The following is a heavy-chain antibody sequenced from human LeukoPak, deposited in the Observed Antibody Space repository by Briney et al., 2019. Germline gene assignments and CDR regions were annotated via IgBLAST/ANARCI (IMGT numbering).Heavy chain of an antibody. CDR2: IYHSGST. CDR1: GGSISSSSYY. D-gene: IGHD3-22*01. Sequence: SETLSLTCTVSGGSISSSSYYWGWIRQPPGKGLEWTGEIYHSGSTNYNPSLKSRFTISVDKSKNQFSLKLSSVTAADTAVYYCASLIRYDSSGYYYRGYYYMDVWGKGTTVTVSS. CDR3: ASLIRYDSSGYYYRGYYYMDV. V-gene: IGHV4-39*07. J-gene: IGHJ6*03.